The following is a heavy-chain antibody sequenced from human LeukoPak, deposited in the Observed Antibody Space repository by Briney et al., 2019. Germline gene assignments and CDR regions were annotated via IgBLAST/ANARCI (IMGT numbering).Heavy chain of an antibody. Sequence: GASVKVSCKASGYTFTSYAMNWVRQAPGQGLEWMGWINTGNGDTKYSQSLQGRVTITRDTSASTAYMELSSLRSEDTAVYYCARVLWFGDLLVWTLGYWGQGTLVTVSS. D-gene: IGHD3-10*01. J-gene: IGHJ4*02. V-gene: IGHV1-3*04. CDR1: GYTFTSYA. CDR2: INTGNGDT. CDR3: ARVLWFGDLLVWTLGY.